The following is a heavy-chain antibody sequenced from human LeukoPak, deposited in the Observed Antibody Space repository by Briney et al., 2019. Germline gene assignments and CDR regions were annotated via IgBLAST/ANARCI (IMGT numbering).Heavy chain of an antibody. D-gene: IGHD3-10*01. CDR1: GFTFSSYS. V-gene: IGHV3-21*01. J-gene: IGHJ3*02. Sequence: GGSLRLSCAASGFTFSSYSMNWVRQAPGKGLEWVSSISSSSSYIYYADSVKGRFTISRDNAKNSLYLQMNSLRAEDTAVYYCARVTMVRGVDDAFDIWGQGTMVTVSS. CDR3: ARVTMVRGVDDAFDI. CDR2: ISSSSSYI.